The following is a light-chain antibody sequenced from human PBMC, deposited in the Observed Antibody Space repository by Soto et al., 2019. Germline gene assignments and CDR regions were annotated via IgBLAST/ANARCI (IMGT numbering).Light chain of an antibody. Sequence: QSVLTQPPSVSGAPGQRVTISCTGSSSNIGAGYDVHWYQQLPGTAPKLLIYANSNRPSGVPGRFSGSKSGTSASLAITGLQGEDESYYYCQSYDRRLSGYVFGTGTKVTVL. CDR2: ANS. CDR1: SSNIGAGYD. J-gene: IGLJ1*01. V-gene: IGLV1-40*01. CDR3: QSYDRRLSGYV.